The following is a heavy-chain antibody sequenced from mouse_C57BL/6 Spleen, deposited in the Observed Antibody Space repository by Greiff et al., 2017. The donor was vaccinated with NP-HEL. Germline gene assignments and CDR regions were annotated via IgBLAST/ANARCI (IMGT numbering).Heavy chain of an antibody. CDR3: ARSRGYDPWFAY. CDR2: INPNNGGT. Sequence: EVQLQQSGPELVKPGASVKISCKASGYTFTDYYMNWVKQSHGKSLEWIGDINPNNGGTSYNQKFKGKATLTVDKSSSTAYMELRSLTSEDSAVYYCARSRGYDPWFAYWGQGTLVTVSA. D-gene: IGHD2-3*01. CDR1: GYTFTDYY. V-gene: IGHV1-26*01. J-gene: IGHJ3*01.